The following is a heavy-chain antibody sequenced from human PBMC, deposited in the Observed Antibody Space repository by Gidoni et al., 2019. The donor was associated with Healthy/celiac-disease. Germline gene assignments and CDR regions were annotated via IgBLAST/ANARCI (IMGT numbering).Heavy chain of an antibody. J-gene: IGHJ4*02. CDR1: GFTFSNAW. V-gene: IGHV3-15*01. CDR3: TTDNPPPDLYYFDY. Sequence: EVQLVESGGGLVKPGGSLSLSCAASGFTFSNAWMSWVRQAPGKGLEWVGRIKSKTDGGTTDYAAPVKGRFTISRDDSKNTLYLQMNSLKTEDTAVYYCTTDNPPPDLYYFDYWGQGTLVTVSS. CDR2: IKSKTDGGTT.